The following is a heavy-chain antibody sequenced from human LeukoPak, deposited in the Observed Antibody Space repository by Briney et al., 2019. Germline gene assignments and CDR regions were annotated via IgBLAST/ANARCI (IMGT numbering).Heavy chain of an antibody. Sequence: PGGSLRLSCAVSGFTFSSYRMSWVRQAPGKGLEWVSAISGSGGSAYYADSVKGRFTISRDNSKNTLYLQMNSLRAEDTAVYYCAKHGDYSSYFDYWGQGTLVTVSS. V-gene: IGHV3-23*01. CDR1: GFTFSSYR. CDR3: AKHGDYSSYFDY. J-gene: IGHJ4*02. D-gene: IGHD4-17*01. CDR2: ISGSGGSA.